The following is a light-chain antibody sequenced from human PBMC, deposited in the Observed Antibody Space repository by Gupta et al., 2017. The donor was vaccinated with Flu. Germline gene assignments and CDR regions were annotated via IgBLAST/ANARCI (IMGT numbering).Light chain of an antibody. J-gene: IGLJ2*01. Sequence: QSALTQPPSASGSPGQSVTISCTGTSSDVGGYNYVSWYQQHPGKAPKLIIYEVSKRPSGVPDRFSGSKSGNTASLTVSGLQAEDEAYEDCSSYAGSNKLVFGGGTKLTVL. V-gene: IGLV2-8*01. CDR2: EVS. CDR3: SSYAGSNKLV. CDR1: SSDVGGYNY.